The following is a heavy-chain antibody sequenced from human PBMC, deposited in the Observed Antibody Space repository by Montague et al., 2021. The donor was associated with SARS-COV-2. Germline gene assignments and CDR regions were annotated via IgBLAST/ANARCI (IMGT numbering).Heavy chain of an antibody. Sequence: PALVKPTQTLTLTCTFSGFSRSASGMCVSWIRQPPGKALEWLALXDWDDDKYYSTSLKTRLTISKDTSKNQVVLTMTNMDPVDTATYYCARRTYDILTGYDYGMDVWGQGTTVTVSS. CDR3: ARRTYDILTGYDYGMDV. V-gene: IGHV2-70*01. D-gene: IGHD3-9*01. J-gene: IGHJ6*02. CDR2: XDWDDDK. CDR1: GFSRSASGMC.